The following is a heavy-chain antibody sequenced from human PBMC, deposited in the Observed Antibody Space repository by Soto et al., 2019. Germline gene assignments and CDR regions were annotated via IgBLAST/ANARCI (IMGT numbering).Heavy chain of an antibody. CDR1: GGSFSGYY. CDR3: ARLDYYDSSGYYHHFDY. Sequence: SETLSLTCAVYGGSFSGYYWSWIRQPPGKGLEWIGEINHSGSTNYNPSLKSRVTISVDTSKNQFSLKLSSVTAADTAVYYCARLDYYDSSGYYHHFDYWGQGTLVTFSS. D-gene: IGHD3-22*01. J-gene: IGHJ4*02. CDR2: INHSGST. V-gene: IGHV4-34*01.